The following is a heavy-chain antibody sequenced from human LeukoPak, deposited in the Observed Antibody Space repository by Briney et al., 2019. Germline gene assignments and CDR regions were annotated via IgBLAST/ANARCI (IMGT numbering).Heavy chain of an antibody. CDR3: ARERTVVTPGRWRASGGAFDI. V-gene: IGHV3-20*04. J-gene: IGHJ3*02. CDR1: GFTFDDYG. CDR2: INWNGGST. D-gene: IGHD4-23*01. Sequence: GGSLRLSCAASGFTFDDYGMSWVRQAPGKGLEWVTGINWNGGSTGYADSVKGRFTISRDNAKNSLYLQMNSLRAEDTALYYCARERTVVTPGRWRASGGAFDIWGQGTMVTVSS.